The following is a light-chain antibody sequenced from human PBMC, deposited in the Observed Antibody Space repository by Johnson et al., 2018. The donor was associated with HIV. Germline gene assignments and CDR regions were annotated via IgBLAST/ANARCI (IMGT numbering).Light chain of an antibody. CDR1: SSNIENNY. V-gene: IGLV1-51*01. J-gene: IGLJ1*01. Sequence: QSLLTQPPSVSAAPGQKVTISCSGSSSNIENNYVSWYQQLPGTAPKLLIYDNNKRPSGIPDRFSGSKSDTSATLGITGLQTGDEADYYCGTWDTSLSAGGVFGTGTKVTVL. CDR2: DNN. CDR3: GTWDTSLSAGGV.